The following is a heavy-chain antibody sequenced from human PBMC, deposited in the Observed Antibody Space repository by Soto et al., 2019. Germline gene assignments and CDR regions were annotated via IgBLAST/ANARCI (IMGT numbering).Heavy chain of an antibody. D-gene: IGHD3-10*01. Sequence: SETLSLTCTVSGGSISSYDWSWIRQPPGKGLEWIGYIYYSGSTNYNPSLKSRVTISVDTSKNQFSLKLSSVTAADTAVYYCARASSGVPVGYYYYGMDVWGQGTTVTVSS. CDR3: ARASSGVPVGYYYYGMDV. J-gene: IGHJ6*02. CDR1: GGSISSYD. CDR2: IYYSGST. V-gene: IGHV4-59*01.